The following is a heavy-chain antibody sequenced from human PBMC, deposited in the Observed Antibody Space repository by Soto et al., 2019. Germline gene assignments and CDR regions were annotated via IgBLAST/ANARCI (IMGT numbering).Heavy chain of an antibody. V-gene: IGHV1-69*06. CDR2: IIPIFGTT. J-gene: IGHJ6*02. CDR1: GGTFSSYA. Sequence: SVKVSCKASGGTFSSYAISWVRQAPGQGLEWMGGIIPIFGTTNYARRFQGRVTITADKSTSTAYMELRSLRAEDTAVYYCAKGHWEWSGYFSVSYYYYGMDVWGQGTTVTVSS. D-gene: IGHD3-3*01. CDR3: AKGHWEWSGYFSVSYYYYGMDV.